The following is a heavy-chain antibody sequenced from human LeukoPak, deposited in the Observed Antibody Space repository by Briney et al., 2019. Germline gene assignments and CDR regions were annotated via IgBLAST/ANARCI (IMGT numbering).Heavy chain of an antibody. CDR2: INHRGSS. Sequence: SETLSLTCAVYGESFSAYFWNWIRQAPGKPLEYIGEINHRGSSHYNPSLKTRVTLSVDTSKNQFSLKVTSLTAADTAVYYCARGPTISETGYFDYWGQGTLVPVSS. CDR1: GESFSAYF. J-gene: IGHJ4*03. D-gene: IGHD1-1*01. CDR3: ARGPTISETGYFDY. V-gene: IGHV4-34*01.